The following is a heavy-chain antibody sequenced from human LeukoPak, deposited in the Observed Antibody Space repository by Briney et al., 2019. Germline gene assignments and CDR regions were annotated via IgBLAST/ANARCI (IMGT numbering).Heavy chain of an antibody. CDR3: ATAVAIFGVVIMDY. CDR1: GGSISSYY. J-gene: IGHJ4*02. V-gene: IGHV4-59*12. Sequence: SETLSLTCTVSGGSISSYYWSWIRQPPGKGLEWIGYIYYSGSTNYNPSLKSRVTISVDTSKNQFSLKLSSVTAADTAVYYCATAVAIFGVVIMDYWGQGTLVTVSS. CDR2: IYYSGST. D-gene: IGHD3-3*01.